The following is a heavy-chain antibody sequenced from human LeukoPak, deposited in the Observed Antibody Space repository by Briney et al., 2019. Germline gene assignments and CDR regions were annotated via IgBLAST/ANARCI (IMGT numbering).Heavy chain of an antibody. CDR3: AGDSSGYYYFDAFDI. Sequence: GRSLRLSCAASGSTFSSYAMHWVRQAPGKGLEWVAVISYDGSNKYYADSVKGRFTISRDNSKNMLYLQMNSLRAEDTAVYYCAGDSSGYYYFDAFDIWGQGTMVTVSS. CDR1: GSTFSSYA. V-gene: IGHV3-30*14. J-gene: IGHJ3*02. D-gene: IGHD3-22*01. CDR2: ISYDGSNK.